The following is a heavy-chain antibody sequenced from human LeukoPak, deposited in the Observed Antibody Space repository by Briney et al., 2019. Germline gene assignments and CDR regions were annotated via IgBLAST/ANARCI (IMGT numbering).Heavy chain of an antibody. J-gene: IGHJ6*02. V-gene: IGHV3-53*01. Sequence: PGGSLRLSCAASGFTVSSNYMSWVRQAPGKGLEWVSVIYTSGGTYYAESVKGRFTISRDNSKNILYLQMSGLRAEDTAIYYCARDRSRSQSGNDYYYYVMDVWGQGTTVIVSS. CDR3: ARDRSRSQSGNDYYYYVMDV. D-gene: IGHD5-12*01. CDR1: GFTVSSNY. CDR2: IYTSGGT.